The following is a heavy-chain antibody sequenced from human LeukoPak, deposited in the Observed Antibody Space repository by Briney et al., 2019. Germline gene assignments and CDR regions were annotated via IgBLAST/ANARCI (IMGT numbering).Heavy chain of an antibody. V-gene: IGHV3-23*01. J-gene: IGHJ4*02. D-gene: IGHD5-12*01. CDR3: AKDRSGYDYYGQYYFDY. CDR2: ISGSGGTT. CDR1: GFTFSSYA. Sequence: PGGSLRLSCAASGFTFSSYAMSWVRQAPGKGLEYVSGISGSGGTTYYADSVKGRFTISRDNSKNTLYLQMSSLRAEDTALYYCAKDRSGYDYYGQYYFDYWDQGTLVTVSS.